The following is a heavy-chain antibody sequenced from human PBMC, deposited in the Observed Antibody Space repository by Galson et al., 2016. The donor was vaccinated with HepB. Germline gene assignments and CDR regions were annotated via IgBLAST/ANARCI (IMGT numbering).Heavy chain of an antibody. V-gene: IGHV5-10-1*01. J-gene: IGHJ6*02. D-gene: IGHD2-15*01. CDR1: GYSFPSYW. CDR3: ARVVPVPYYYYGVDL. Sequence: QSGAEVKKPGESLRISCKGSGYSFPSYWITWVRQKPGKGLEWMGRIDPRDPYTDYSPSFQGHVTISADKSIGTAYLQWSSLKASDTAMYYCARVVPVPYYYYGVDLWGQGTTVTVSS. CDR2: IDPRDPYT.